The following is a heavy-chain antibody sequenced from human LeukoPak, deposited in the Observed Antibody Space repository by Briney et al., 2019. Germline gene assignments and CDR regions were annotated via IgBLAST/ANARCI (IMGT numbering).Heavy chain of an antibody. J-gene: IGHJ6*02. Sequence: GGSLRLSCAASGFTVSSNYMSWVRQAPGKGLEWVSVIYSGGSTYYADSVKGRFTISRDNSKNTLYLQMNSLRAEDTAVYYCARGLRYFDWLPPLGMDVWGQGTTVTVSS. V-gene: IGHV3-53*01. CDR1: GFTVSSNY. D-gene: IGHD3-9*01. CDR3: ARGLRYFDWLPPLGMDV. CDR2: IYSGGST.